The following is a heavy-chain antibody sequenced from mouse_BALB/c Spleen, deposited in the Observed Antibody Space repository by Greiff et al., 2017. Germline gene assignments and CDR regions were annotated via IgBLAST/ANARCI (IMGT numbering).Heavy chain of an antibody. D-gene: IGHD1-1*01. CDR2: IYPGSGST. Sequence: LQQPGSELVRPGASVKLSCKASGYTFTSYWMHWVKQRPGQGLEWIGNIYPGSGSTNYDEKFKSKATLTVDTSSSTAYMQLSSLTSEDSAVYYCTRSTTVVTRGFDYWGQGTTLTVSS. V-gene: IGHV1S22*01. J-gene: IGHJ2*01. CDR1: GYTFTSYW. CDR3: TRSTTVVTRGFDY.